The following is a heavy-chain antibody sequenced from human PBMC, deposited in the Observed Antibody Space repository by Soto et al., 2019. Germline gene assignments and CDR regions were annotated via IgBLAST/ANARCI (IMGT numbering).Heavy chain of an antibody. D-gene: IGHD2-2*01. CDR3: ARLGGYCANASCYRYYAMDV. CDR1: GVSFSGYY. Sequence: SETLSLTCAVYGVSFSGYYWSWIRQPPGKGLEWIGEINHSGSTNYNPSPKSRVTISVDPSKNQFSLKVSSVTAADTAVYYCARLGGYCANASCYRYYAMDVWGQGTTVTVSS. J-gene: IGHJ6*02. V-gene: IGHV4-34*01. CDR2: INHSGST.